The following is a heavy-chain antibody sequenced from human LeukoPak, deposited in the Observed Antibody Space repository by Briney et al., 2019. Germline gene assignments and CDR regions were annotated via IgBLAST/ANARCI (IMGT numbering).Heavy chain of an antibody. J-gene: IGHJ4*02. CDR1: GFTFSSYG. CDR3: ANEQWELGDSFDY. Sequence: PGGSLRLSCAASGFTFSSYGMHWVRQAPGKGLEWVSFIRYDGSNKYYADSVKGRFTISRDNSKNTLYLQMNSLRAEDTAAYYCANEQWELGDSFDYWGQGTLLTVSS. V-gene: IGHV3-30*02. D-gene: IGHD1-26*01. CDR2: IRYDGSNK.